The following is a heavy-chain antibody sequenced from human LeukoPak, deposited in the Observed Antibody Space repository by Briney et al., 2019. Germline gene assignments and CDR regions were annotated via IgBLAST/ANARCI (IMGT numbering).Heavy chain of an antibody. J-gene: IGHJ4*02. CDR2: INPNSGGT. D-gene: IGHD1-7*01. CDR3: ARVLRNYVGGYYFDY. Sequence: GASVKVSCKASGYTFTGYYMHWVRQAPGQGLEWMGWINPNSGGTNYAQKFQGRVTMTRDTSISPAYMELSRLRSDDTAVYYCARVLRNYVGGYYFDYWGQGTLVTVSS. V-gene: IGHV1-2*02. CDR1: GYTFTGYY.